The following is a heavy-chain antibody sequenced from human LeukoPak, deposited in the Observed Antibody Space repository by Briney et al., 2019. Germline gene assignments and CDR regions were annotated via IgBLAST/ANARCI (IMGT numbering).Heavy chain of an antibody. Sequence: NRGESLKISCKASGYSFSRYWIGWVRQMPGKGLEWMGIIYPGDSATRYSPSFQGQVTISADKSISTAYLQWSSLKASDTAMYYCARNRDSDYWGQGTLVTVSS. CDR2: IYPGDSAT. CDR3: ARNRDSDY. CDR1: GYSFSRYW. V-gene: IGHV5-51*01. J-gene: IGHJ4*02. D-gene: IGHD2/OR15-2a*01.